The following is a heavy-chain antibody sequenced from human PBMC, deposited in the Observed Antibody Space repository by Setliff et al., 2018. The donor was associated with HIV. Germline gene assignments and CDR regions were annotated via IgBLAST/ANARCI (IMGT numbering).Heavy chain of an antibody. CDR1: GGTFSSYA. J-gene: IGHJ3*02. D-gene: IGHD3-22*01. CDR2: IIPILGIA. CDR3: ARGLKRITMIVVVWSAFDI. Sequence: SVKVSCKASGGTFSSYAISWVRQAPGQGLEWMGGIIPILGIANYAQKFQGRVTITADESTSTAYMELSSLRSEDTAVYYRARGLKRITMIVVVWSAFDIWGQGTMVTVSS. V-gene: IGHV1-69*10.